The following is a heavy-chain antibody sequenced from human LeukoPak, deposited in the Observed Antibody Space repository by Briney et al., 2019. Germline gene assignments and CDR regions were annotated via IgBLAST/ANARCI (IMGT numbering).Heavy chain of an antibody. Sequence: PGGSLRLSCAASGFTFSSYGMHWVRQAPGKGLEWVAVILSDGSKEFYTDSVKGRFTISRDNSKNTLYLQMNSLRAEDTALYYCARLRTTGTFDYWGQGTLVTVSS. V-gene: IGHV3-33*01. CDR1: GFTFSSYG. CDR2: ILSDGSKE. J-gene: IGHJ4*02. CDR3: ARLRTTGTFDY. D-gene: IGHD1-1*01.